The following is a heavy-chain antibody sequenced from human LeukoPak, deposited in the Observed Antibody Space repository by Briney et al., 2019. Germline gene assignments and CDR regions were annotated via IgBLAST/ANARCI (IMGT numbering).Heavy chain of an antibody. V-gene: IGHV4-4*07. Sequence: SETLSLICAVYGGSFSGYYWSWIRQPPGKGLEWIGRIYTSGSTNYNPSLKSRVTMSVDTSENQFSLKLSSVTAADTAVYYCARDMVRGQNWFDPWGQGTLVTVSS. CDR2: IYTSGST. J-gene: IGHJ5*02. CDR3: ARDMVRGQNWFDP. D-gene: IGHD3-10*01. CDR1: GGSFSGYY.